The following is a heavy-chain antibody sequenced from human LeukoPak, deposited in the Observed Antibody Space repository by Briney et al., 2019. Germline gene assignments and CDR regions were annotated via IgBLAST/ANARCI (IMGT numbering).Heavy chain of an antibody. J-gene: IGHJ6*03. CDR1: GFTFTSSA. CDR2: IVVGSGNT. D-gene: IGHD3-10*01. CDR3: AVSGYGSGSYYTHYYYCMDV. Sequence: ASVKVSCKASGFTFTSSAVQWVRQARGQRLEWIGWIVVGSGNTNYAQKFQERATITRDMSTSTAYMELSSLRSEDTAVYYCAVSGYGSGSYYTHYYYCMDVWGKGTTVTVSS. V-gene: IGHV1-58*01.